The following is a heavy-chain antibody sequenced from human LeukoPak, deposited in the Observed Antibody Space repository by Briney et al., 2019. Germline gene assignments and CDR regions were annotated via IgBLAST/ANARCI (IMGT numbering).Heavy chain of an antibody. Sequence: HPGGSLRLSCAASGFTFSSYSMNWVRQAPGKGLEWVSYISSSGSTIYYADSVKGRFTISRDNAKNSLYLQMNSLRAEDTAVYYCARGIDYSIDYWGQGTLVTVSS. CDR1: GFTFSSYS. CDR3: ARGIDYSIDY. D-gene: IGHD4-11*01. CDR2: ISSSGSTI. J-gene: IGHJ4*02. V-gene: IGHV3-48*04.